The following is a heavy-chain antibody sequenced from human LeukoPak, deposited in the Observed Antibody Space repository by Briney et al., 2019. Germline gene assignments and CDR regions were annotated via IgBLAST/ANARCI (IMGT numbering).Heavy chain of an antibody. CDR1: GYTFTSYY. Sequence: ASVKVSCKASGYTFTSYYMHWVRQAPGQGLEWMGIINPSGGSTSYAQKFQGRVTMTRDTSTSTVYMELSSLRSGDTAVYYCAAAYPPGVLAAKLGAWFDPWGQGTLVTVSS. D-gene: IGHD6-25*01. CDR3: AAAYPPGVLAAKLGAWFDP. CDR2: INPSGGST. J-gene: IGHJ5*02. V-gene: IGHV1-46*01.